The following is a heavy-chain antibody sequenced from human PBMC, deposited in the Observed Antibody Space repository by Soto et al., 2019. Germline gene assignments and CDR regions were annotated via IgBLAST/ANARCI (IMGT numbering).Heavy chain of an antibody. CDR3: SKYWASAYSSSLAFDI. CDR1: GFTFSSYG. V-gene: IGHV3-30*18. D-gene: IGHD6-6*01. J-gene: IGHJ3*02. CDR2: ISYDGSNK. Sequence: GGSLRLSCAASGFTFSSYGMHWVRQAPGKGLEWVAVISYDGSNKYYADSVKGRFTISRDNSKNTLYLQMNSLRAEDTAVYYCSKYWASAYSSSLAFDIWGQGTMVTV.